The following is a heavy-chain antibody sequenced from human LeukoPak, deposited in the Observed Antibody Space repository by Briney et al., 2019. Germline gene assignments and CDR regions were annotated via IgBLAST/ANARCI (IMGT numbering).Heavy chain of an antibody. CDR1: GFTFSDYY. J-gene: IGHJ5*02. Sequence: GGSLRLSCAASGFTFSDYYMSWIRQAPGKGLEWVSYVSSSGSTIYYADSVKGRFTISRDNAKNSLYLQMNSLRAEDTAVYYCAKDREVRGVNWFDPWGQGTLVTVSS. CDR3: AKDREVRGVNWFDP. D-gene: IGHD3-10*01. V-gene: IGHV3-11*01. CDR2: VSSSGSTI.